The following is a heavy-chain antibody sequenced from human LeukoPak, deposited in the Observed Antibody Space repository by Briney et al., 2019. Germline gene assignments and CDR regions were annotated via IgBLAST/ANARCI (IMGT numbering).Heavy chain of an antibody. J-gene: IGHJ4*02. CDR2: ISSSSSYI. Sequence: PGGSLRLSCAASGFTFRRYSMKWVRQARGKGREWGSSISSSSSYIDYADAVKGRFTISRDNAKNSLYLQMNSLRAEDTAVYYCAREDRSWYYDFWSGPRDFDYWGQGTLVTVSS. D-gene: IGHD3-3*01. V-gene: IGHV3-21*01. CDR3: AREDRSWYYDFWSGPRDFDY. CDR1: GFTFRRYS.